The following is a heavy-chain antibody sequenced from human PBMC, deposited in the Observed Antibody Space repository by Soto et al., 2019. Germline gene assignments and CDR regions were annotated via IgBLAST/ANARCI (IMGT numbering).Heavy chain of an antibody. J-gene: IGHJ3*02. CDR3: ARVVAPCQTADPYAFDI. CDR1: GGPFTRYA. Sequence: QAQLVQSGAEVRKPGSSVRVSCRASGGPFTRYAVSWVRQAPGQGLEWIGGITPIAETTNYAQKFRGRLSITADESTDTVHMELRRLTSDDTAVYFCARVVAPCQTADPYAFDIWGQGSRVTVSS. D-gene: IGHD2-15*01. V-gene: IGHV1-69*01. CDR2: ITPIAETT.